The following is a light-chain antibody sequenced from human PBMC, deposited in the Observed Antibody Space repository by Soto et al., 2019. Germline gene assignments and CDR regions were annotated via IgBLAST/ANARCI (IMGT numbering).Light chain of an antibody. CDR1: QSVSSNY. CDR3: QQYGSSPPS. V-gene: IGKV3-20*01. CDR2: GAS. Sequence: EIVLTQSPGTLSLSPGERATLSCRASQSVSSNYLAWYRRKPGQAPSLLIYGASTRATGIPGRFSGSGSGTDITITNSTPEPADFAVYYCQQYGSSPPSFGKGTKVEI. J-gene: IGKJ1*01.